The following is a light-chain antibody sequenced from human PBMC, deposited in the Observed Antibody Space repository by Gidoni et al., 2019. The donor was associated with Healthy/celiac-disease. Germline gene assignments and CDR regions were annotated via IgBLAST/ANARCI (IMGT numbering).Light chain of an antibody. CDR1: QSVSSN. Sequence: ELVLTHSPATLSVSPGERPTLSCRASQSVSSNLAWYQQKPGQAPRLLIYVASTRATGSPARLSGSGSGTEYTITISSRQSEDVAVNYCQQYNNWPPSTFGQGTRLEIK. CDR3: QQYNNWPPST. J-gene: IGKJ5*01. V-gene: IGKV3-15*01. CDR2: VAS.